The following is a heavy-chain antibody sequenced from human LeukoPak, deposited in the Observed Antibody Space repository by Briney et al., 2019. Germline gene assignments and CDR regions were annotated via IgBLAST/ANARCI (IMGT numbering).Heavy chain of an antibody. D-gene: IGHD6-13*01. CDR1: GFTFSSYS. CDR2: ISSSSSYI. J-gene: IGHJ4*02. CDR3: ARGGAAAGTDY. Sequence: GGSLRLSCAASGFTFSSYSMNWVRQAPGKGLEWVSSISSSSSYIYCADSVKGRFTISRDNAKNSLYLQMNSLRAEDTAVYYCARGGAAAGTDYWGQGTLVTVSS. V-gene: IGHV3-21*01.